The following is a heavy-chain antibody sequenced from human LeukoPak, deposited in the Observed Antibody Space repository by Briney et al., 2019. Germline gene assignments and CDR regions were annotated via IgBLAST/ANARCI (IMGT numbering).Heavy chain of an antibody. J-gene: IGHJ4*02. CDR2: INDNGDGT. Sequence: GGSLRLSCAASGFTFSSYAMSWVRQAPGKGLKWVSTINDNGDGTYYADSVKGRFTISRDNSKNTLYLQMNSLRAEDTAVYYCARGARPLVVPTTVIWEGDYFDYWGQGTLVTVSS. V-gene: IGHV3-23*01. D-gene: IGHD2-2*01. CDR1: GFTFSSYA. CDR3: ARGARPLVVPTTVIWEGDYFDY.